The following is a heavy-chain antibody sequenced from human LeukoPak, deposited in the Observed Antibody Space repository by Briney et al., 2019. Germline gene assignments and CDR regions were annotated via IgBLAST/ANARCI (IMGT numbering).Heavy chain of an antibody. V-gene: IGHV4-4*07. J-gene: IGHJ3*02. Sequence: PSETLSLTCTVSGGSISSSYWSWIRQPAGKGLEWIGRIYTSGSTNYNPSLKSRVTMSVDTSKNQFSLKLSSVTAADTAVYYCARSYDTSGYFDAFDIWGQGTMVTVSS. CDR3: ARSYDTSGYFDAFDI. CDR2: IYTSGST. CDR1: GGSISSSY. D-gene: IGHD3-22*01.